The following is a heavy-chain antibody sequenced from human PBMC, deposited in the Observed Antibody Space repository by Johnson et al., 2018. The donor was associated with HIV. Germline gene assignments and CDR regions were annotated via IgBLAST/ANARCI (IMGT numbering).Heavy chain of an antibody. CDR1: GFTFDDYA. CDR2: ISWNSGSI. D-gene: IGHD3-10*01. CDR3: AKDIKDLAGAFDI. Sequence: VESGGGFVQPGRSLRLSCAASGFTFDDYAMHWVRQAPGKGLEWVSGISWNSGSIGYADSVKGRFTISRDNAKNSLYLQMNSLRAEDTALYYCAKDIKDLAGAFDIWGQGTMVTVSS. J-gene: IGHJ3*02. V-gene: IGHV3-9*01.